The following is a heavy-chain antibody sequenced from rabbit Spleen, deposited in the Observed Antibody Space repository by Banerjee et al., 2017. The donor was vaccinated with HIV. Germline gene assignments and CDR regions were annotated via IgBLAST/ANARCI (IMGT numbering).Heavy chain of an antibody. CDR3: ARDRVAWMYQLDL. CDR2: IGTSSGST. CDR1: GFSFSSSYW. D-gene: IGHD3-1*01. J-gene: IGHJ6*01. Sequence: QEQLVESGGGLVQPEGSLTLTCTASGFSFSSSYWICWVRQAPGKGLEWIACIGTSSGSTYYASWAKGRFTISKTSSTTVTLQMTSLTAADTATYFCARDRVAWMYQLDLWGPGNLGTVS. V-gene: IGHV1S45*01.